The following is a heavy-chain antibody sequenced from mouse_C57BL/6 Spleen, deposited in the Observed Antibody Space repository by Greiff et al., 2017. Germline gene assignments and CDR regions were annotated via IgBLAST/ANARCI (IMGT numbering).Heavy chain of an antibody. D-gene: IGHD2-5*01. J-gene: IGHJ3*01. V-gene: IGHV5-4*01. Sequence: EVQVVESGGGLVKPGGSLKLSCAASGFTFSSYAMSWVRQTPEKRLEWVATISDGGSYTYYPDNVKGRCTISRDNAKNNLYLQMSRLKSEDTAMYYCAREMGYYSNSLFAYWGQGTLVTVSA. CDR1: GFTFSSYA. CDR3: AREMGYYSNSLFAY. CDR2: ISDGGSYT.